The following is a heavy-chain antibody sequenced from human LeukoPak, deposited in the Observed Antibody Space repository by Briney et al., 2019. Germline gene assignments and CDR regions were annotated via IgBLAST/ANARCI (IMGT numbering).Heavy chain of an antibody. V-gene: IGHV3-48*03. CDR1: GFTFSTYE. Sequence: GGSLRLSCAASGFTFSTYEMNWVRQAPGKGLEWVSYISISGSSIYYADSVRGRFTISRDNAKNSLYLQMNSLRAEDTAVYYCARIFISMIGVADPVADYWGQGTLVTVSS. CDR3: ARIFISMIGVADPVADY. J-gene: IGHJ4*02. D-gene: IGHD3-22*01. CDR2: ISISGSSI.